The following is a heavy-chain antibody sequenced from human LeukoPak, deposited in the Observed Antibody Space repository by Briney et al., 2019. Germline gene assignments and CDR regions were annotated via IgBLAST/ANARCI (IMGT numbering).Heavy chain of an antibody. D-gene: IGHD2-15*01. CDR1: GFPFSKDD. J-gene: IGHJ2*01. Sequence: GGSVRLFCAASGFPFSKDDFQWVREATGKGLEWVAAMGVTGDTYYADSVKGRFTISREDAANSLYLQMRSLGAGDTALYYCTKEFCGSRAACAGGSYYDFWGRGALVTVSS. CDR2: MGVTGDT. V-gene: IGHV3-13*01. CDR3: TKEFCGSRAACAGGSYYDF.